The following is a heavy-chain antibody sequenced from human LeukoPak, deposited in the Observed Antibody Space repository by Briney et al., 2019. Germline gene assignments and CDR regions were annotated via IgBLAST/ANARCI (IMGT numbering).Heavy chain of an antibody. J-gene: IGHJ6*02. V-gene: IGHV3-9*01. CDR3: AKDIMVMYSSGGGMDV. Sequence: GRSLRLSCAASGFTFDDYAMHWVRQAPGKGLERVSGISWNSGSIGYADSVKGRFTISRDNAKNSLYLQMNCLRAEDTALYYCAKDIMVMYSSGGGMDVWGQGTTVTVSS. CDR1: GFTFDDYA. CDR2: ISWNSGSI. D-gene: IGHD6-19*01.